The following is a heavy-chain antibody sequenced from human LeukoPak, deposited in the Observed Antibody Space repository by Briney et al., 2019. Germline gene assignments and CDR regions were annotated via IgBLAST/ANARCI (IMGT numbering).Heavy chain of an antibody. CDR1: GGSISSYY. CDR2: IYYSGST. D-gene: IGHD3-16*01. J-gene: IGHJ4*02. CDR3: ARVTEGDYFDY. V-gene: IGHV4-59*01. Sequence: SETLSLTCTVSGGSISSYYWSWIRQPPGKGLEWIGYIYYSGSTNYNPSLKSRVTISVDTSKNQFSLKLSSVTAADTAVYYCARVTEGDYFDYWGQGTLVTVSS.